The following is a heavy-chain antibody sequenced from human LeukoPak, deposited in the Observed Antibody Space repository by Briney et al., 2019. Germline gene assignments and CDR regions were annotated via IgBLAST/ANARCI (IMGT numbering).Heavy chain of an antibody. CDR2: INHSGST. CDR3: ARDRGYSGSYYFDY. CDR1: GGSFSGYY. V-gene: IGHV4-34*01. D-gene: IGHD1-26*01. Sequence: PSETLSLTCAVYGGSFSGYYWSWIRQPPGKGLEWIGEINHSGSTNYNPSLKSRVTISVDTSKNQFSLKLSSVTAADTAVYYCARDRGYSGSYYFDYWGQGTLVTVSS. J-gene: IGHJ4*02.